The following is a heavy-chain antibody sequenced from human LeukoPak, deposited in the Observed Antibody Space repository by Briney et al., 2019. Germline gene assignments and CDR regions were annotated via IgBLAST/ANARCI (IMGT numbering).Heavy chain of an antibody. CDR3: AKDRGPLLPWFGDL. CDR1: GFTFSSYA. CDR2: ISGSGGST. D-gene: IGHD3-10*01. V-gene: IGHV3-23*01. Sequence: PGGSLRLSGAASGFTFSSYAMSWVRQAPGKWLEWVSAISGSGGSTYHADSVKGRFTISRDNSKNTLYLQMNSLRDEDTAVYYCAKDRGPLLPWFGDLWGQGTLVTVSS. J-gene: IGHJ4*02.